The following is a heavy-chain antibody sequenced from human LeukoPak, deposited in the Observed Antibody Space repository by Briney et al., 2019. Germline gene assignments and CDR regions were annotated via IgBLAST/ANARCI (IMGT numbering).Heavy chain of an antibody. J-gene: IGHJ6*02. D-gene: IGHD2-2*01. CDR1: GFTFSSYE. V-gene: IGHV3-48*03. Sequence: GGSLRLSCAASGFTFSSYEMNWVRQAPGKGLEWVSYISSSGSTIYYADSVKGRFTISRDNAKNSLYLQMNSLRAEDTAVYYCASVLVVVPAAISYYYYGMDVWGQGTTVTVS. CDR3: ASVLVVVPAAISYYYYGMDV. CDR2: ISSSGSTI.